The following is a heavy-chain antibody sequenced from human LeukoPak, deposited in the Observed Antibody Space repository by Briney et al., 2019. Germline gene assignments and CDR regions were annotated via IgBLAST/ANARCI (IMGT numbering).Heavy chain of an antibody. V-gene: IGHV4-38-2*02. CDR3: ARGYCSGGSCYSYYYYNYMDV. Sequence: ASETLSLTCTVSGYSISNGYYWGWIRQPPGKGLEWVGSIYHRGSTNYNPSLKSRVTISVDTSKNQFSLKLSSVTAADTAVYYCARGYCSGGSCYSYYYYNYMDVWGKGTTVTVSS. J-gene: IGHJ6*03. CDR1: GYSISNGYY. CDR2: IYHRGST. D-gene: IGHD2-15*01.